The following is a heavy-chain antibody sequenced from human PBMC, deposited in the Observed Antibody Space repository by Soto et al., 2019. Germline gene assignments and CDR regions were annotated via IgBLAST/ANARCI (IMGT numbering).Heavy chain of an antibody. V-gene: IGHV1-18*01. D-gene: IGHD3-3*01. CDR2: ISPYNGNT. CDR3: ARDLGSGYDFWRAYNGGYFDY. Sequence: QVQLVQSGAEVKRPGASVKVSCKASGYTFRNYGITWVRQAPGQGLEWMAWISPYNGNTNYAHDLQGRVTMTTDTSTSTAYMELRSLTYEDTAMYYCARDLGSGYDFWRAYNGGYFDYWGQGTLVTVSS. CDR1: GYTFRNYG. J-gene: IGHJ4*02.